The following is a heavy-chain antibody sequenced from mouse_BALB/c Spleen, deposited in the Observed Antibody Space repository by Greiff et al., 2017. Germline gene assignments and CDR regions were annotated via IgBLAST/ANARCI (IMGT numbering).Heavy chain of an antibody. Sequence: VQLQQSGAELVKPGASVKLSCTASGFNIKDTYMHWVKQRPEQGLEWIGRIDPANGNTKYDPKFQGKATITADTSSNTAYLQLSSLTSEDTAVYYCAFYYGYDGGFAYGGQGTLVTVSA. CDR1: GFNIKDTY. CDR3: AFYYGYDGGFAY. CDR2: IDPANGNT. V-gene: IGHV14-3*02. D-gene: IGHD2-2*01. J-gene: IGHJ3*01.